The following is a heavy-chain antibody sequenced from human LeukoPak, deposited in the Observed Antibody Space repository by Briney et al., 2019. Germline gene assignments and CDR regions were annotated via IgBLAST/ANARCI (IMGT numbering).Heavy chain of an antibody. V-gene: IGHV4-34*01. CDR1: GGSFSGYY. Sequence: SETLSLTCAVYGGSFSGYYWSWIRQPPGKGLEWIGEINHSGSTNNNPSLKSRVTISVDTSKNQFSLKLSSVTAADTAVYYCARVGYSGYDFYGMDVWGKGTTVTVSS. CDR2: INHSGST. D-gene: IGHD5-12*01. J-gene: IGHJ6*04. CDR3: ARVGYSGYDFYGMDV.